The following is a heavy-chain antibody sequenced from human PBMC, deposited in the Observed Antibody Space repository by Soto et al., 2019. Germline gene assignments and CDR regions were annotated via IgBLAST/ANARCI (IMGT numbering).Heavy chain of an antibody. V-gene: IGHV3-33*01. D-gene: IGHD3-3*01. CDR3: ARDRAFLEGGMDV. CDR2: IWYDGSNK. CDR1: GFTFSSYG. Sequence: PXGSLRLSCSAAGFTFSSYGMHWVRQAPGKGLEWVAVIWYDGSNKYYADSVKGRFTISRDNSKNTLYLQMNSLRAEDTAVYYCARDRAFLEGGMDVWGQGTTVTVSS. J-gene: IGHJ6*02.